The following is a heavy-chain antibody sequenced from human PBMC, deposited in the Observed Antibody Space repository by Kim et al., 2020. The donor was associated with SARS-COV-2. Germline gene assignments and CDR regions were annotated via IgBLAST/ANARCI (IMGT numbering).Heavy chain of an antibody. D-gene: IGHD6-19*01. J-gene: IGHJ6*03. CDR3: TREPRKSIAVAGTLFPRYYYYYYMDV. CDR2: IRSKAYGGTT. CDR1: GFTFGDYA. Sequence: GGSLRLSCTASGFTFGDYAMSWVRQAPGKGLEWLGFIRSKAYGGTTEYAASVKGRFTISRDDSKSIAYLQMNSLKTEDTAVYYCTREPRKSIAVAGTLFPRYYYYYYMDVWGKGNTVTVSS. V-gene: IGHV3-49*04.